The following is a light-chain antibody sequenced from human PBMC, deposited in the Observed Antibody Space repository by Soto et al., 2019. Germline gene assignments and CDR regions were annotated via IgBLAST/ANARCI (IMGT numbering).Light chain of an antibody. CDR1: QSVSSSY. Sequence: EFLLAQSPGTLSLSAGERATLSCRTSQSVSSSYLAWYQQKPGQAPRLLIYGASSRATGIPDRFSGSGSGTDFTLTIRRLEPEYFAVYYCQQYGSSPRTFGQGTKVDI. CDR3: QQYGSSPRT. CDR2: GAS. V-gene: IGKV3-20*01. J-gene: IGKJ1*01.